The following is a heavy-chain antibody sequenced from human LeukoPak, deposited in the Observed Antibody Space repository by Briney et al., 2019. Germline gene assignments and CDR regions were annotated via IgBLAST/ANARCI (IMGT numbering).Heavy chain of an antibody. J-gene: IGHJ5*02. Sequence: GASVKVSCKSSGYTFTSYGISWVRQAPGQGLESRGWISAYNGNTNYAQKLQGRVTMTTDTSTSTAYMELRSLRSDDTAVYYCARRRIVGATSWFDPWGQGTLVTVSP. D-gene: IGHD1-26*01. V-gene: IGHV1-18*01. CDR1: GYTFTSYG. CDR3: ARRRIVGATSWFDP. CDR2: ISAYNGNT.